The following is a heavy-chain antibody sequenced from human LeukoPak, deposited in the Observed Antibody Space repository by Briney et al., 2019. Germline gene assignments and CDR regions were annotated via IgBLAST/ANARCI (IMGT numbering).Heavy chain of an antibody. J-gene: IGHJ4*02. V-gene: IGHV3-30*18. CDR2: ISYDGSNK. CDR3: AKTFDTVYFDY. Sequence: GGSLRLSCAASGFTFSSYGMHWVRQAPGKGLEWVAVISYDGSNKYYADSVKGRFTISRDNSKNTLYLQMNSPRAEDTAVYYCAKTFDTVYFDYWGQGTLVTVSS. CDR1: GFTFSSYG. D-gene: IGHD4-17*01.